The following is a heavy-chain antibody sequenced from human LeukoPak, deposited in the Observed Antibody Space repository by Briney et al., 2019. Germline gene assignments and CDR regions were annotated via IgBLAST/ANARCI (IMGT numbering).Heavy chain of an antibody. Sequence: GASVKVSCKASGYTFTGYYMHWVRQAPGQGLEWMGWINPNSGDTNYAQKFQGRVTMTRDTSISTAYMELSRLRSDDTAVYYCARGDYDSSGFDYWGQGTLVTVSS. CDR1: GYTFTGYY. CDR2: INPNSGDT. V-gene: IGHV1-2*02. CDR3: ARGDYDSSGFDY. D-gene: IGHD3-22*01. J-gene: IGHJ4*02.